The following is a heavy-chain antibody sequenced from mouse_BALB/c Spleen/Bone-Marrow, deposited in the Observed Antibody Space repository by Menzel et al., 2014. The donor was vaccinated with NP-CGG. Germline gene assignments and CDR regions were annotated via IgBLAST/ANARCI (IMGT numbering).Heavy chain of an antibody. CDR2: INPDSSTI. CDR3: ARLGYYGSSDY. CDR1: GFDFSRXW. D-gene: IGHD1-1*01. J-gene: IGHJ2*01. Sequence: EVKLMESGGGLVQPGGSLKLSCAASGFDFSRXWXSWVXQAPXXGXXWXXXINPDSSTINYTPSLKDKFIISRDNAKNTLYLQMSKVRSEDTALYYCARLGYYGSSDYWGQGTTLTVSS. V-gene: IGHV4-1*02.